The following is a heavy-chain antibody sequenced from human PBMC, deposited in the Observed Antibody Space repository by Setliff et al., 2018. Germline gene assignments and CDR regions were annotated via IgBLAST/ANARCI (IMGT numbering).Heavy chain of an antibody. V-gene: IGHV3-15*01. CDR3: TTRRMMTTVTTYDY. Sequence: KPGGSLRPSCAASGFTFSNAWMSWVRQAPGKGLEWVGRIKSKTDGGTTDYAAPVKGRFTISRDDSKNTLYLQMNSLKTEDTAVYYCTTRRMMTTVTTYDYWGQGTLVTVSS. D-gene: IGHD4-17*01. CDR1: GFTFSNAW. CDR2: IKSKTDGGTT. J-gene: IGHJ4*02.